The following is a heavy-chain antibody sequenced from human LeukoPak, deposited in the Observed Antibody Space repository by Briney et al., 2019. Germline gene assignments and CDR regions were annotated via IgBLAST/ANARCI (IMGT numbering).Heavy chain of an antibody. V-gene: IGHV1-69*04. CDR2: IIPILGIA. CDR1: GGTFSSYA. CDR3: ARDRSVVVPAAIYS. J-gene: IGHJ4*02. Sequence: SVKVSCKASGGTFSSYAISWVRQAPGRALEWMGRIIPILGIANYAQKFQGRVTITADKSTSTAYMELSSLRAEDTAVYYCARDRSVVVPAAIYSWGQGTLVTVSS. D-gene: IGHD2-2*01.